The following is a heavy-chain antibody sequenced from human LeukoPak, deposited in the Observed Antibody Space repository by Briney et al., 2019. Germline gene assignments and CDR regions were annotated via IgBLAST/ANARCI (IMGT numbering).Heavy chain of an antibody. CDR3: ARSPDLYIFYFDY. V-gene: IGHV3-53*01. Sequence: SGGSLRLSCAASGFTVSSNYMSWVRQAPGKGLEWVSLIYSGGSTYYADSVKGRFTISRDNSKSTLYIQMNSLRAEDTAVYYCARSPDLYIFYFDYWGQGTLVTVSS. CDR1: GFTVSSNY. CDR2: IYSGGST. D-gene: IGHD3-9*01. J-gene: IGHJ4*02.